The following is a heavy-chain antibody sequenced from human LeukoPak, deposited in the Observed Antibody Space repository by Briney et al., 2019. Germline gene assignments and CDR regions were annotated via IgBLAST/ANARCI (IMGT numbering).Heavy chain of an antibody. Sequence: SETLSLTCAVYGGSFSGYYWSWIRQPPGKGLEWIGEINHSGSTNYNPSLKSRVTISVDTSKNQFSLKLSSVTAADTAVYYCARRGCSSTSCSGDYYYYMDVWGKETTVTVSS. CDR3: ARRGCSSTSCSGDYYYYMDV. V-gene: IGHV4-34*01. D-gene: IGHD2-2*01. CDR2: INHSGST. J-gene: IGHJ6*03. CDR1: GGSFSGYY.